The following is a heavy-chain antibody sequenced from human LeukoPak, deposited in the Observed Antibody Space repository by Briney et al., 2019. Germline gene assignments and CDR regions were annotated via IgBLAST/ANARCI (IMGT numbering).Heavy chain of an antibody. CDR2: ISAYNGNT. D-gene: IGHD3-16*01. Sequence: ASVKVSCKASGYTFTSYGISWVRQAPGQGLEWMGWISAYNGNTNYAQKLQGRITMTTGTSTSTAYMELRSLRSDDTAVYYCARDVWGYYFDYWGQGTLVTVSS. J-gene: IGHJ4*02. CDR3: ARDVWGYYFDY. V-gene: IGHV1-18*01. CDR1: GYTFTSYG.